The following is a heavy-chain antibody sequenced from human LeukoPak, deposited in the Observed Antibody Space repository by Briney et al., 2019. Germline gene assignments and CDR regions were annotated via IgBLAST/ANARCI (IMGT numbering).Heavy chain of an antibody. Sequence: SQTLSLTCAISGDSVSSNSAAWNWIRQSPSRGLEWLGRTYYRSKWYNDYAVSVKSRITINPDTSKNQFSLQLNSVTPEDTAVYYCARCGSGSLPSPYYYYYGMGVWGKGTTVTVSS. D-gene: IGHD3-10*01. V-gene: IGHV6-1*01. CDR2: TYYRSKWYN. CDR1: GDSVSSNSAA. CDR3: ARCGSGSLPSPYYYYYGMGV. J-gene: IGHJ6*04.